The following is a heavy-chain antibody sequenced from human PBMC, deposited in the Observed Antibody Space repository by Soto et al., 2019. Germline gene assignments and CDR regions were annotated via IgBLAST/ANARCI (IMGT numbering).Heavy chain of an antibody. V-gene: IGHV1-2*04. J-gene: IGHJ5*02. Sequence: ASVKVSCKASGYSFTGHYMHWVRQAPGQGLEWMGWINPKSGNTKYAQKFQGWVTMTRGTSISTAYMELSRLKSDDTAEYYCARGKATDDEIYNWFDPWGQGTLVTVSS. CDR3: ARGKATDDEIYNWFDP. CDR1: GYSFTGHY. CDR2: INPKSGNT.